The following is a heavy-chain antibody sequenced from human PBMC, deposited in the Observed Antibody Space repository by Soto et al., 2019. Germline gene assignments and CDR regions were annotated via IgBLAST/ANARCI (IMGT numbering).Heavy chain of an antibody. CDR2: ISSSSSTI. CDR3: AIDPYYDSSGYCFAP. J-gene: IGHJ5*02. CDR1: GFTFSSYS. V-gene: IGHV3-48*02. D-gene: IGHD3-22*01. Sequence: EVQLVESGGGLVQPGGSLRLSCAASGFTFSSYSMNWVRQAPGKGLEWVSNISSSSSTIYYADSVKGRFTISRDNAKNLLYLQINSQRDEDTAVYYCAIDPYYDSSGYCFAPWGQGTLVTVSS.